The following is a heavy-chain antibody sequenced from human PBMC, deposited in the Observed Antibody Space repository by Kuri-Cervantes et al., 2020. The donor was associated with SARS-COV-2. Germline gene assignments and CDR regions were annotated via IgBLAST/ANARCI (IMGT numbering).Heavy chain of an antibody. CDR3: ARHVRPEITIFGVVITADYFDY. D-gene: IGHD3-3*01. CDR2: INHSGST. Sequence: ESLKISCAVYGGSFSGYYWSWIRQPSGKGLEWIGEINHSGSTNYNPSLKSRVTISVDTSKNQFSLKLSSVTAADTAVYYCARHVRPEITIFGVVITADYFDYWGQGNRVT. CDR1: GGSFSGYY. V-gene: IGHV4-34*01. J-gene: IGHJ4*02.